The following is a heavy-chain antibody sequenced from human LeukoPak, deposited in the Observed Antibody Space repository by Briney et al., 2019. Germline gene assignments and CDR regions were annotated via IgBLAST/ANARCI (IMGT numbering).Heavy chain of an antibody. D-gene: IGHD1-1*01. V-gene: IGHV4-39*01. CDR1: GGSISSSTYY. Sequence: SETLSLTCSVSGGSISSSTYYWGWIRQPPRQGLEWIGSIYYSGSTHYNPSLKSRVTISVDTSKNQFSLKLSSVTAADTAVYYCARPDRRNNWNGYFDYWGQGTLVTVSS. CDR2: IYYSGST. CDR3: ARPDRRNNWNGYFDY. J-gene: IGHJ4*02.